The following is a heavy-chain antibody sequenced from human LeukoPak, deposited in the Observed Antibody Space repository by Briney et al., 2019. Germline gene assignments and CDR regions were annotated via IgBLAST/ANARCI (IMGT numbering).Heavy chain of an antibody. V-gene: IGHV3-30*03. D-gene: IGHD5-24*01. CDR3: GRVGDGYNDNY. J-gene: IGHJ4*02. CDR1: GFTFSSYG. CDR2: ISYDGSNK. Sequence: GGSLRLSCAASGFTFSSYGMHWVRQAPGKGLEWVAVISYDGSNKYYADSVKGRFAISRDNSKNTLYLQMNSLRAEDTAVYYCGRVGDGYNDNYWGQGTLVTVSS.